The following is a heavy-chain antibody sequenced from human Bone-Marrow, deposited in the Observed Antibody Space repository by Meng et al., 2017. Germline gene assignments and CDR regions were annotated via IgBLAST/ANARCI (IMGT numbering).Heavy chain of an antibody. CDR2: MNPNSGNT. CDR3: ARGLGYSSGWYFRSAGSTFDI. Sequence: ASVKVSCKASGGTFSSYTISWVRQAPGQGLEWMGWMNPNSGNTGYAQKFQGRVTMTRNTSISTAYMELSSLRSEDTAVYYCARGLGYSSGWYFRSAGSTFDIWGQGTMVTVSS. J-gene: IGHJ3*02. CDR1: GGTFSSYT. D-gene: IGHD6-19*01. V-gene: IGHV1-8*02.